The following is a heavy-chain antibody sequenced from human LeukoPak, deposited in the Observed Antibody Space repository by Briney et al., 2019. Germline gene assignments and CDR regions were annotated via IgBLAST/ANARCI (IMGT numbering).Heavy chain of an antibody. CDR2: IYYSGST. Sequence: PSETLSLTCTVSAGSISSYYWSWIRQPPGKGLEWIGYIYYSGSTNYNPSLKSRVTISVDTSKNQFSLKLSSVTAADTAVYYCARGQQLSIDYWGQGTLVTVSS. CDR3: ARGQQLSIDY. CDR1: AGSISSYY. V-gene: IGHV4-59*01. D-gene: IGHD6-13*01. J-gene: IGHJ4*02.